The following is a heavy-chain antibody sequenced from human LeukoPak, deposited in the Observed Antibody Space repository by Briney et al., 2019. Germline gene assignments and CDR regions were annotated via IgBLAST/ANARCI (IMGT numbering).Heavy chain of an antibody. J-gene: IGHJ4*02. D-gene: IGHD3-22*01. CDR3: ARGTDYYDSSGPTGYYFDY. CDR2: IYYSGST. V-gene: IGHV4-31*03. Sequence: SQTLSLTCTVSGGSISSGGYYWSWIRQHPGKGLEWIGYIYYSGSTYYNPSLKSRVTISVDTSKNQFSLKLSFVTAADTAVYCCARGTDYYDSSGPTGYYFDYWGQGTLVTVSS. CDR1: GGSISSGGYY.